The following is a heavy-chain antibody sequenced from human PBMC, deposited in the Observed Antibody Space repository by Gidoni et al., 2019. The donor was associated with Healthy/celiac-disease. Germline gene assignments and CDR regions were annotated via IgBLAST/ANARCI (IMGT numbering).Heavy chain of an antibody. CDR1: GGSISSGDYY. CDR2: IYYSGST. D-gene: IGHD4-17*01. V-gene: IGHV4-30-4*01. J-gene: IGHJ4*02. CDR3: ARVDVGDYGDYGGMEGDFDY. Sequence: QVQLQESGPGLVKPSQTLSLPCTVSGGSISSGDYYWSWIRQPPGKGLEWIGYIYYSGSTYYNPALKSRVTISVDTSKNQFSRKLSSVTAADTAVYYCARVDVGDYGDYGGMEGDFDYWGQGTLVTVSS.